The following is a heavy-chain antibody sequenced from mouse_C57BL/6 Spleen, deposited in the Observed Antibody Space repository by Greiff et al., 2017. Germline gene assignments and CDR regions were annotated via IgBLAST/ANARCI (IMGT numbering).Heavy chain of an antibody. CDR1: GYTFTSYW. CDR2: IDPSDSYT. CDR3: ARERGSFDY. J-gene: IGHJ2*01. Sequence: VQLQQPGAELVMPGASVKLSCKASGYTFTSYWMHWVKQRPGQGLEWIGEIDPSDSYTNYNQKFKGKSTLTVDKSASTAYMQLSSLTSEDSAVYCCARERGSFDYWGQGTTLTVSS. V-gene: IGHV1-69*01. D-gene: IGHD1-1*02.